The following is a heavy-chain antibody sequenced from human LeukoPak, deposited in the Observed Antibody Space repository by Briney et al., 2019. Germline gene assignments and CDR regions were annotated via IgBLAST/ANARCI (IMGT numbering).Heavy chain of an antibody. D-gene: IGHD3-10*01. CDR1: RGSIDTYY. J-gene: IGHJ4*02. V-gene: IGHV4-59*08. Sequence: PSETLSLTCTVPRGSIDTYYWSWIRQPPGKGLEWIGNIHYRGSPNYNPSLKSRVPISVDTSNNQFALKLRSVTAADTAVYYCARHNKTPTYYYGSGSYFDSWGQGTLVTVSS. CDR3: ARHNKTPTYYYGSGSYFDS. CDR2: IHYRGSP.